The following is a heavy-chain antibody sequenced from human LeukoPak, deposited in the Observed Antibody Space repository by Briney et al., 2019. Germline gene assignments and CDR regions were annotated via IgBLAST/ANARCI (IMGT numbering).Heavy chain of an antibody. CDR3: AGEFAY. D-gene: IGHD3-10*01. CDR1: GGSFSGYY. V-gene: IGHV4-34*01. Sequence: SETLSLTCAVYGGSFSGYYWSWIRQPPGKGLEWIGEINHSGSTNYNPSLKSRVTMSLDTSKSQFSLKLSSVTAADTAVYYCAGEFAYWGQGILVAVSS. CDR2: INHSGST. J-gene: IGHJ4*02.